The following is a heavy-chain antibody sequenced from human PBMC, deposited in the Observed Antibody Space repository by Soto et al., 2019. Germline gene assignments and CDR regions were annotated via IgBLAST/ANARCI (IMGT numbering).Heavy chain of an antibody. CDR2: IYYTGSI. Sequence: QVRLQESGPGLVRPSETLSLTCSVSGGSVNSSLYYWGWIRQPPGRGLEWIQSIYYTGSIYFNPSLKSRVTLSMDTSKNELSLKMRSVTAADTAVYYCARQSLARVRAPFDYWGPGAPVTVSA. J-gene: IGHJ4*02. CDR1: GGSVNSSLYY. CDR3: ARQSLARVRAPFDY. V-gene: IGHV4-39*01. D-gene: IGHD3-3*01.